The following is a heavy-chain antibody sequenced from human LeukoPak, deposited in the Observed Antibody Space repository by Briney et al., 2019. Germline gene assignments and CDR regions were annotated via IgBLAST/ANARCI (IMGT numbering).Heavy chain of an antibody. CDR1: GLTFSNYG. J-gene: IGHJ4*02. Sequence: GGSLRLSCEASGLTFSNYGMSWVRQAPGKGLEWVSTFGGSGATYYADSVKGRFSISRDNSKNTLYLQMNSLRVEDTAVYYCARRGKYYFDYWGQGTLVPVSS. V-gene: IGHV3-23*01. CDR2: FGGSGAT. D-gene: IGHD1-1*01. CDR3: ARRGKYYFDY.